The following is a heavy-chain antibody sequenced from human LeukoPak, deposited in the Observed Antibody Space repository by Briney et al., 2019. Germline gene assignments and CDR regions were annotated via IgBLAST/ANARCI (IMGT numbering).Heavy chain of an antibody. CDR2: FDPEDGET. CDR1: GYTLTELS. V-gene: IGHV1-24*01. CDR3: AQLSSSLSSRNAFDI. Sequence: GASVKVSCKVSGYTLTELSMHWVRQAPGKGLEWMGGFDPEDGETIYAQKFQGRVTMTEDTSTDTAYMELSSLRSEDTAVYYCAQLSSSLSSRNAFDIWGQGTMVTVSS. J-gene: IGHJ3*02. D-gene: IGHD6-13*01.